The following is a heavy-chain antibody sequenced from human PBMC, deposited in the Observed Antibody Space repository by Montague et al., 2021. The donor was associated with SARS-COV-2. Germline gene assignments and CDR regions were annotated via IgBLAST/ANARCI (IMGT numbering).Heavy chain of an antibody. Sequence: SLRLSCAASGFTFSDYYMSWIRQAPGKGLEWLSYISSSCSTIYXXXSXXXRFTISRDNAQNSLSLQLHSLRAEDTAVYYCARVAKLAAAGLWWFDPWGQGTLVTVSS. J-gene: IGHJ5*02. CDR2: ISSSCSTI. V-gene: IGHV3-11*01. CDR1: GFTFSDYY. CDR3: ARVAKLAAAGLWWFDP. D-gene: IGHD6-13*01.